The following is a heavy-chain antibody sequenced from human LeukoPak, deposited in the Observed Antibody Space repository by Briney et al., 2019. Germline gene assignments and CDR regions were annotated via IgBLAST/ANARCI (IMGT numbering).Heavy chain of an antibody. CDR1: GFTFNTYA. CDR3: AKDIRGTTGLGSMDV. Sequence: GGSLRLSCAASGFTFNTYAMSWVRQAPVKGLEWVSTISESGGDTYYADSVKGRFTISRDNSKSTMYLQMNSLTVEDTAVYSCAKDIRGTTGLGSMDVWGNGTTVTVST. V-gene: IGHV3-23*01. CDR2: ISESGGDT. J-gene: IGHJ6*04. D-gene: IGHD1-14*01.